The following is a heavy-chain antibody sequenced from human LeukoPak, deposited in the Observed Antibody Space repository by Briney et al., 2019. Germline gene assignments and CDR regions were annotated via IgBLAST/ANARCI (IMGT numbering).Heavy chain of an antibody. CDR3: ARARPAKKYYYGSGSFDAFDI. CDR1: GGSISSGSYY. V-gene: IGHV4-61*02. J-gene: IGHJ3*02. Sequence: SETLSLTCTVSGGSISSGSYYWSWIRQPAGKGLEWIGRIYTSGSTNYNPSLKSRVTISVDTSKNQFSLKLSSVTAADTAVYYCARARPAKKYYYGSGSFDAFDIWGQGTMVTVSS. D-gene: IGHD3-10*01. CDR2: IYTSGST.